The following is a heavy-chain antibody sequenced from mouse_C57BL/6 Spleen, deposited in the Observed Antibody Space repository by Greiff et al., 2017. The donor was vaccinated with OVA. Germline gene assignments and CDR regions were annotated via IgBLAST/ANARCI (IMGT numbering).Heavy chain of an antibody. Sequence: VQLQQPGAELVMPGASVKLSCKASGYTFTSYWMHWVKQRPGQGLEWIGEIDPSDSYTKYNQKFKGKSTLTVDKSSSTAYMQLSSLTSEDSAVYYCARLRPASSGSWCAYWGQGTLVTVSA. CDR2: IDPSDSYT. J-gene: IGHJ3*01. D-gene: IGHD3-2*02. V-gene: IGHV1-69*01. CDR3: ARLRPASSGSWCAY. CDR1: GYTFTSYW.